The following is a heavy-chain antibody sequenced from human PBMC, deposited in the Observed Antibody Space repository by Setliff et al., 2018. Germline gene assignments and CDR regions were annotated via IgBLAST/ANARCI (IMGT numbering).Heavy chain of an antibody. D-gene: IGHD1-26*01. CDR3: ARKGISALSGAFDM. Sequence: PSETLSLTCAVSGYSISSGHYWGWIRQSPGKGLEWIGSISHSGSTYYNPSLRSRVTISLDTSKNQFSPKLTSVTAADTAVYYCARKGISALSGAFDMWGQGTMVTVSS. V-gene: IGHV4-38-2*01. J-gene: IGHJ3*02. CDR2: ISHSGST. CDR1: GYSISSGHY.